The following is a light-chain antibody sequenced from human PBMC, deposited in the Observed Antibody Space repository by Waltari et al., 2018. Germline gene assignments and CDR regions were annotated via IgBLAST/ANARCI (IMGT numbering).Light chain of an antibody. Sequence: EIVMTQSPDTLSVSPGERATLSCRASQSVTTNLAWYQQKPGQAPRLPLYGESTRATGIPARFSGSGSGTDFTLTISSLQSEDFAVYYCQQYFDWPMYTFAQGTKLEIK. J-gene: IGKJ2*01. CDR1: QSVTTN. V-gene: IGKV3-15*01. CDR2: GES. CDR3: QQYFDWPMYT.